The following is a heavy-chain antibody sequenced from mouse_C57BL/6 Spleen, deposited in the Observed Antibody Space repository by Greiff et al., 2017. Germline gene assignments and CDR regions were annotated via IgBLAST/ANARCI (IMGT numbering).Heavy chain of an antibody. CDR1: GYTFTSYW. V-gene: IGHV1-52*01. CDR2: IDPSDSET. D-gene: IGHD1-1*01. CDR3: ARGYYGSSGDY. J-gene: IGHJ2*01. Sequence: QVQLKQPGAELVRPGSSVKLSCKASGYTFTSYWMPWVKQRPRQGLEWIGNIDPSDSETHYNQKFKDKATLTVDKSSSTAYMQLSSLTSEDSAVYYCARGYYGSSGDYWGQGTTLTVSS.